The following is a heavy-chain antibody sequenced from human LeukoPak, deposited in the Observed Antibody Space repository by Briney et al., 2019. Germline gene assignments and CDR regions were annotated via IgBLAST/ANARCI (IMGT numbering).Heavy chain of an antibody. CDR3: ARDYEMGWSGPFGNALDI. J-gene: IGHJ3*02. Sequence: ASVKVSCKASGYTFTSHGFTWVRQAPGQGVEWMGWISANNGKTNFAQKLQGRVTMTTDTSTSTAYMELRSLRSDDTAVYYCARDYEMGWSGPFGNALDIWGQGTTVTVSS. CDR2: ISANNGKT. D-gene: IGHD3-3*01. V-gene: IGHV1-18*01. CDR1: GYTFTSHG.